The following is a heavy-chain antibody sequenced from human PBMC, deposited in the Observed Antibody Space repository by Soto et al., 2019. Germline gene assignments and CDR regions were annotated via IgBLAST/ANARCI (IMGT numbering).Heavy chain of an antibody. CDR1: GFTLSNFA. V-gene: IGHV3-23*01. J-gene: IGHJ4*02. D-gene: IGHD3-22*01. CDR3: ARDEYYYASSGYYRFDQ. Sequence: EMQLLESGGGLVQPGGSLRLSCAASGFTLSNFAMSWVRQAPGKGLEWVAVISDRGGSTDYAASVKGRFTISRDNSNNTVYLQMNNLRAEDTAVYYCARDEYYYASSGYYRFDQWGQGTLVTVSS. CDR2: ISDRGGST.